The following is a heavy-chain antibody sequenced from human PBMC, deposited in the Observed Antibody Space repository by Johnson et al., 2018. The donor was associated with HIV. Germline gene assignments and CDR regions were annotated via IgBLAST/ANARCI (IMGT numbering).Heavy chain of an antibody. V-gene: IGHV3-64*01. Sequence: MLLVESGGGMVQPGRSLRLSCAASGFTFSRYTMHWVRQAPGKGLEYVSTISSNGGSTYYENSVKGRFTISRDNSKNTLYLQMNSLRAEVTAVYYCVRGLDIWGQGTEVTVSS. CDR1: GFTFSRYT. CDR3: VRGLDI. J-gene: IGHJ3*02. CDR2: ISSNGGST.